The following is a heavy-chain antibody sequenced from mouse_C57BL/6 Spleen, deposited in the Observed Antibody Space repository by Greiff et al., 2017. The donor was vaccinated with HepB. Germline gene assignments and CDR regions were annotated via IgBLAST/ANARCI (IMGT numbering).Heavy chain of an antibody. CDR1: GYTFTEYT. Sequence: QVQLQQSGAELVKPGASVKLSCKASGYTFTEYTIHWVNQRPGQGLEWIGWFYPGSGSIKYNEKFKDKATLTADKSSSTVYMELSRMTSEDSAVYFCARHELDYYYGGKGYFDYWGQGTTLTVSS. CDR2: FYPGSGSI. CDR3: ARHELDYYYGGKGYFDY. J-gene: IGHJ2*01. D-gene: IGHD1-1*01. V-gene: IGHV1-62-2*01.